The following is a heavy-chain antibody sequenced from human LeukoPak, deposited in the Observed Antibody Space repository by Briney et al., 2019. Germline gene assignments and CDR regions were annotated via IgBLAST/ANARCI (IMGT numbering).Heavy chain of an antibody. D-gene: IGHD3-10*01. Sequence: PGGSLRLSCAASGITFSSYTMNWVRQAPGKGLEWVSSISSSSSYIYYADSVKGRFTISRDNAKNSLYLQMNSLRAEDTAVYYCASDIYYYGSGSYYSDTTFRAFDIWGQGTMVTVSS. CDR1: GITFSSYT. CDR2: ISSSSSYI. CDR3: ASDIYYYGSGSYYSDTTFRAFDI. V-gene: IGHV3-21*01. J-gene: IGHJ3*02.